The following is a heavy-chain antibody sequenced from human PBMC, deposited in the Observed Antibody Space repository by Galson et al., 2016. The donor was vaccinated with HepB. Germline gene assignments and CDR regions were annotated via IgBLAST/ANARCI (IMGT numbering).Heavy chain of an antibody. D-gene: IGHD2-8*01. CDR1: GFTFSDHG. CDR3: AGGAGCESEY. V-gene: IGHV3-7*03. Sequence: SLRLSCTASGFTFSDHGMAWVRQAPGQGPEWVGSIRGDRGGEYYAHSLRGRFSISRDNDKNSAYLQMRSLRAEDTAIYYCAGGAGCESEYWGQGTLVTVSS. J-gene: IGHJ4*02. CDR2: IRGDRGGE.